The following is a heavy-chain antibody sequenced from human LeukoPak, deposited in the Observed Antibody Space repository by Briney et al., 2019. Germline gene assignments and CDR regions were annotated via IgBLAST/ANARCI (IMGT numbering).Heavy chain of an antibody. Sequence: GGSLRLSCAAAGFSITKYYMGWVRQAPGKGLEWVSVVWTAGATNYADSLKGRLTISKDNSKNMVYLQMISVSAEDTATYYCVRGDPSGSGTNSFDYCGQGTVVTVSS. CDR3: VRGDPSGSGTNSFDY. CDR2: VWTAGAT. CDR1: GFSITKYY. D-gene: IGHD3-10*01. J-gene: IGHJ4*02. V-gene: IGHV3-53*01.